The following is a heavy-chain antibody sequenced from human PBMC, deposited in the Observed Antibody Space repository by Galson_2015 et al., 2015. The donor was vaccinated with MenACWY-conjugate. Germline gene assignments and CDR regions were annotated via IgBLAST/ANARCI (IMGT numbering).Heavy chain of an antibody. D-gene: IGHD3-10*01. CDR3: VRPIMTFAAVRSLDY. CDR2: IKYDGSEQ. Sequence: SLRLSCAASGFTFSNHWMSWVRQAPGKGLEWVANIKYDGSEQYYGDSVRGRLIISRDNANNSLFLQMNSLRPEDTAVYYCVRPIMTFAAVRSLDYWGQGTVVTVSS. V-gene: IGHV3-7*01. J-gene: IGHJ4*02. CDR1: GFTFSNHW.